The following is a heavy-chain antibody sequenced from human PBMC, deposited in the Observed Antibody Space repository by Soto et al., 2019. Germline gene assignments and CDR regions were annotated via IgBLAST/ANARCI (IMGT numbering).Heavy chain of an antibody. CDR1: GGSFSGYY. V-gene: IGHV4-34*01. Sequence: ASETLSLTCAVYGGSFSGYYWSWIRQPPGKGLEWIGEINHSGSTNYNPSLKSRVTISVDTSKNQFSLKLSSVTAADTAVYYCARFGPRGYYDFWSGPLGMDVWGQGTTVTVSS. CDR2: INHSGST. J-gene: IGHJ6*02. CDR3: ARFGPRGYYDFWSGPLGMDV. D-gene: IGHD3-3*01.